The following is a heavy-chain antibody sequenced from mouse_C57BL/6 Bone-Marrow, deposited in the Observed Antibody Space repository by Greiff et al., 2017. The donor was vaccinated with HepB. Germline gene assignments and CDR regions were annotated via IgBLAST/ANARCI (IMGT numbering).Heavy chain of an antibody. V-gene: IGHV1-53*01. D-gene: IGHD2-5*01. CDR2: INPSNGGT. J-gene: IGHJ2*01. Sequence: QVQLQQSGTELVKPGASVKLSCKASGYTFTSYWMHWVKQRPGQGLEWIGNINPSNGGTNYNEKFKSKATLTVDKSSSTAYMQLSSLTSEDSAVYYCAREGLYYSNYEYWGQGTTLTVSS. CDR1: GYTFTSYW. CDR3: AREGLYYSNYEY.